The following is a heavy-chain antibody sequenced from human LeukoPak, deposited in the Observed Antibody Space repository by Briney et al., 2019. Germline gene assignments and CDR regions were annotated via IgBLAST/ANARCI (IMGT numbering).Heavy chain of an antibody. Sequence: GGSLRLYCAASGFTFSSYWMYWVRQAPGKGLVWVSRINGDGSSTSYADSVKGRFTISRDNAKNTLFLQMNSLRAEDTAVYYCARRYCGSPSCVNWFDPWGQGALVTVSS. J-gene: IGHJ5*02. CDR1: GFTFSSYW. CDR2: INGDGSST. V-gene: IGHV3-74*01. D-gene: IGHD2-2*01. CDR3: ARRYCGSPSCVNWFDP.